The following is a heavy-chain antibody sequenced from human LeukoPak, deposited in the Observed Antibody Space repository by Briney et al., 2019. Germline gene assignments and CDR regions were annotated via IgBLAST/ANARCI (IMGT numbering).Heavy chain of an antibody. D-gene: IGHD1-26*01. J-gene: IGHJ5*02. CDR3: ARDLYSGSYYSSEFDP. CDR2: INAGNGNT. V-gene: IGHV1-3*01. Sequence: GASVKVSCKASGYTFTSYAMHWVRQAPGQRLEWMGWINAGNGNTKYSQKFQGRVTITRDTSASTAYMELSSLRSEDTAVYYCARDLYSGSYYSSEFDPWGQGTLVTVSS. CDR1: GYTFTSYA.